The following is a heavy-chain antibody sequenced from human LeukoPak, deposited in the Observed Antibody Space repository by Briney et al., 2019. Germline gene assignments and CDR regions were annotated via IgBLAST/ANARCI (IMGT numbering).Heavy chain of an antibody. Sequence: GGSLRLSCAASGFTFSSYAMSWVRQAPGKGLEWVSSLSVSGGSTYYADSVKGRFTISRDNSKNTIYLQMNSLRAEDTAVYYCAKLVAASGGYYFDYWGQGTLVTVSS. CDR2: LSVSGGST. CDR1: GFTFSSYA. V-gene: IGHV3-23*01. CDR3: AKLVAASGGYYFDY. J-gene: IGHJ4*02. D-gene: IGHD2-15*01.